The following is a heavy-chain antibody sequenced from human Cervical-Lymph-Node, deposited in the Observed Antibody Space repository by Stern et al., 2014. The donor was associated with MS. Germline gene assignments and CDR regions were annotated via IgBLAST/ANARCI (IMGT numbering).Heavy chain of an antibody. D-gene: IGHD2-15*01. CDR2: VYPGDSDT. J-gene: IGHJ4*02. Sequence: VQLVQSGAEVKRPGESLKISCKGSGYNFTNYWIAWVRQMPGKGLEWMGIVYPGDSDTRYSPSFQGQVTISADKSINTAYLQWSSLKASDTAMYFCARLDCSGGSCYSGDFDYWGQGTLVTVSS. V-gene: IGHV5-51*01. CDR1: GYNFTNYW. CDR3: ARLDCSGGSCYSGDFDY.